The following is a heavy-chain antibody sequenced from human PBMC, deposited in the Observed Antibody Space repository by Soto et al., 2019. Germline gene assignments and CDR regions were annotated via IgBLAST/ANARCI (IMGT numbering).Heavy chain of an antibody. CDR1: GFTFSSYW. V-gene: IGHV3-74*01. CDR3: VKGEYYYDSSGYYPFHY. CDR2: INSDGGST. Sequence: GGSLRLSCAASGFTFSSYWMQWVRQAPGKGLVWVSWINSDGGSTHYADSVKGRFTISRDNSKNTQYLQMSSLRADDTAVYYCVKGEYYYDSSGYYPFHYWGQGTLVTVSS. D-gene: IGHD3-22*01. J-gene: IGHJ4*02.